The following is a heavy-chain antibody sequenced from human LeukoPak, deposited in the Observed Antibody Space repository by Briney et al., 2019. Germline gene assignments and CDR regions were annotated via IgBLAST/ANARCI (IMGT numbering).Heavy chain of an antibody. D-gene: IGHD3-9*01. V-gene: IGHV4-34*01. CDR3: ARDNDMGLEY. CDR1: GGSFSGYY. J-gene: IGHJ4*02. CDR2: INHGGST. Sequence: SETLSLTCAVYGGSFSGYYWSWIRQPPGKGLEWIGEINHGGSTNYNPSLKSRITMSVDTSKNQFSLKLCSVTAADTAVYYCARDNDMGLEYWGQGTLVTVSS.